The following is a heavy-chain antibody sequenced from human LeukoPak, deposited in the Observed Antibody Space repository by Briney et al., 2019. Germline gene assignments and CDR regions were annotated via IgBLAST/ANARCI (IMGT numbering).Heavy chain of an antibody. D-gene: IGHD3-22*01. J-gene: IGHJ4*02. CDR3: PRAGAVETSSDSSGSPDY. CDR1: GGSISSGGYY. CDR2: IYYSGST. V-gene: IGHV4-31*03. Sequence: SQTLSLTCTVSGGSISSGGYYWSWIRQHPGKGLEWIGYIYYSGSTYYNPSLKSRVTISVDTSKNQFSLKLSSVTAADTAVYYCPRAGAVETSSDSSGSPDYWGQGTLVTVSS.